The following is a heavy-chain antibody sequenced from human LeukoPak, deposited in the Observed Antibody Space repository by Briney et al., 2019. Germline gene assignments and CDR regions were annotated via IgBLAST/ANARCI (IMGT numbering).Heavy chain of an antibody. Sequence: GGSLRLSCAASGFTVSHNYMSWVRQAPGKGLEWVSVIYSDDSTYYSGSVKGRFTISRDNSKNTVYLQMNSLRVEDTAVYYCARDGSPTPWGQGTLVTVSS. V-gene: IGHV3-66*01. CDR3: ARDGSPTP. J-gene: IGHJ5*02. CDR2: IYSDDST. CDR1: GFTVSHNY.